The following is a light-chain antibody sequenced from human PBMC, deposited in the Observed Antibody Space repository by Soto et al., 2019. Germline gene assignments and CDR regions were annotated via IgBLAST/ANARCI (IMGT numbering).Light chain of an antibody. CDR3: QQLNSYPPGIT. CDR1: QVVNSY. Sequence: DIQLTQSPSFLSASVGDRVTITCRASQVVNSYFAWYQQKPGKAPKLLIYAVSTLQIGVPSRFSGSGSGTEFTLTISGLQPEDFATYYCQQLNSYPPGITFGPGTKVDIK. V-gene: IGKV1-9*01. J-gene: IGKJ3*01. CDR2: AVS.